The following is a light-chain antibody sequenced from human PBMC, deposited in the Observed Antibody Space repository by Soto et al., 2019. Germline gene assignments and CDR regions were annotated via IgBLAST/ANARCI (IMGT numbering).Light chain of an antibody. CDR1: QSISTN. J-gene: IGKJ1*01. Sequence: DIPMTQSPSSLSASVGDRVTITCRASQSISTNLNWYQQKPGHAPELLIYAASSLQSGVPSRFSGSGSGTDFTLTISSLQPEDFATYYCQQSYSTPRTFGQGTKVEIK. V-gene: IGKV1-39*01. CDR2: AAS. CDR3: QQSYSTPRT.